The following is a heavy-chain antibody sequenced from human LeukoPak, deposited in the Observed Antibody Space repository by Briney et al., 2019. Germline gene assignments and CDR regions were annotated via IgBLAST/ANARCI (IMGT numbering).Heavy chain of an antibody. CDR3: ARDRAITFGGGYDY. V-gene: IGHV4-39*07. Sequence: SETLSLTCTVSGGSISSSSYYWGWIRQPPGKGLEWIGSIYYSGSTYYNPSLKSRVTISVDTSKNQFSLKLSSVTAADTAVYYCARDRAITFGGGYDYWGQGTLVTVSS. D-gene: IGHD3-16*01. J-gene: IGHJ4*02. CDR1: GGSISSSSYY. CDR2: IYYSGST.